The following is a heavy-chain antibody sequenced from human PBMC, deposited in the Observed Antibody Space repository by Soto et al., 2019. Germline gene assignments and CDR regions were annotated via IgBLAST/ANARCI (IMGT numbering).Heavy chain of an antibody. D-gene: IGHD1-26*01. CDR2: IYLSGTT. CDR1: GGSIGSSAW. V-gene: IGHV4-4*02. J-gene: IGHJ4*02. CDR3: ARGPDKGWD. Sequence: QVQLQESGPGLVKPSGTLSLTCAVSGGSIGSSAWWSWVRQPPGKGLEWIGEIYLSGTTNYNSSLRGRVSISMNASKNQLSLILISVTAADTAVYYCARGPDKGWDWGQGTLVTVSS.